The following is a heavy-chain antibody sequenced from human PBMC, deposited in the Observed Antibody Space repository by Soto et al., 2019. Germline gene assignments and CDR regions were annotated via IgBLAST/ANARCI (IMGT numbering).Heavy chain of an antibody. V-gene: IGHV4-39*01. Sequence: SETLSLTCSVSGGSISSFTYYWGWIRQPPGKGLEWIGTVYYNENTYHNPSLKSRVTITVDTAKNQFSLNLRSVTAADTAMYFCARRERYYGSPGWFDPWGPGTLVTVSS. D-gene: IGHD3-10*01. CDR1: GGSISSFTYY. J-gene: IGHJ5*02. CDR2: VYYNENT. CDR3: ARRERYYGSPGWFDP.